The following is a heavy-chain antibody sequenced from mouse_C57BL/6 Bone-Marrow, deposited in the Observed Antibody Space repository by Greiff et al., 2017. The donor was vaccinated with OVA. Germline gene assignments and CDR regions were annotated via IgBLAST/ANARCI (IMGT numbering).Heavy chain of an antibody. CDR1: GFTFSSYG. CDR3: ARHRRYFDY. Sequence: EVQLKESGGDLVKPGGSLKLSCAASGFTFSSYGMSWVRQTPDKRLEWVATISSGGSYTYYPDSVKGRFTISRDNAKNTLYLQMSSLKSEDTAMYYCARHRRYFDYWGQGTTLTVSS. J-gene: IGHJ2*01. CDR2: ISSGGSYT. V-gene: IGHV5-6*01.